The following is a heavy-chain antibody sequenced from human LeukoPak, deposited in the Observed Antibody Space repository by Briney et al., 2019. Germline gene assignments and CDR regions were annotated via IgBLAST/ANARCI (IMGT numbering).Heavy chain of an antibody. V-gene: IGHV4-59*01. CDR2: IYFSGST. CDR3: AREDSWNYITFDS. J-gene: IGHJ5*01. CDR1: GGSISSYY. Sequence: SETLSLTCTVSGGSISSYYWSWIRQPPGKGLEWIGYIYFSGSTNYNPSLKSRVTISVDTSKNQFSLKLSSVTAADTAVYYCAREDSWNYITFDSWGQGTLVTVSS. D-gene: IGHD1-7*01.